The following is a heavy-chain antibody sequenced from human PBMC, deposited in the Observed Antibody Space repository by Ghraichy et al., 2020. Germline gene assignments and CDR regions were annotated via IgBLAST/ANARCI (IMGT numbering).Heavy chain of an antibody. CDR2: ICTSGST. CDR3: ARGGYCSSTSCYTYYYYYYMDV. CDR1: GGSISSYY. Sequence: SETLSLTCTVSGGSISSYYWSWIRQPAGKGLEWIGRICTSGSTNYNPSLKSRVTMSVDTSKNQFSLKLSSVTAADTAVYYCARGGYCSSTSCYTYYYYYYMDVWGKGTTVTVSS. J-gene: IGHJ6*03. V-gene: IGHV4-4*07. D-gene: IGHD2-2*02.